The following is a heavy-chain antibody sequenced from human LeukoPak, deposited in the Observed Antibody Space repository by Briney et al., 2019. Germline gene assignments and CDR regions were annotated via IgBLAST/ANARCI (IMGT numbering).Heavy chain of an antibody. V-gene: IGHV4-59*01. CDR1: GGSISSYY. J-gene: IGHJ6*03. CDR2: IYYSGST. Sequence: PSETLSLTCTVSGGSISSYYWSWIRQPPGKGLEWIGYIYYSGSTNYNPSLKSRVTISVDTSKNQFSLKLSSVTAADTAVYYCAGSIIMVQGEVNYYYYMDVWGKGTTVTVSS. D-gene: IGHD3-10*01. CDR3: AGSIIMVQGEVNYYYYMDV.